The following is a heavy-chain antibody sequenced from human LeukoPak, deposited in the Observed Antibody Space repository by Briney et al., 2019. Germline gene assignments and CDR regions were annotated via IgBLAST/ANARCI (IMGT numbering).Heavy chain of an antibody. CDR1: GFTFSSYA. D-gene: IGHD3-10*01. Sequence: GGSLRLSCAASGFTFSSYAMSWVRQAPGRGLEWVSAISGSGSTYYADSGKGRFTISRDNSKNPLYLQMNSLRAEDTAVYYCAKDSPYAYYGSGSYWDYWGQGTLVTVSS. V-gene: IGHV3-23*01. J-gene: IGHJ4*02. CDR3: AKDSPYAYYGSGSYWDY. CDR2: ISGSGST.